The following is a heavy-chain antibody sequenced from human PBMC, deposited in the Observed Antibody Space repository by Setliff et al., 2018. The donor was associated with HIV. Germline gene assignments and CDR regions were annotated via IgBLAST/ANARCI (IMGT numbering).Heavy chain of an antibody. CDR1: GYTFSGNY. V-gene: IGHV1-2*02. J-gene: IGHJ4*02. CDR3: ARAESGDYLHYFDS. D-gene: IGHD4-17*01. CDR2: INPNTGLT. Sequence: EASVKVSCKASGYTFSGNYIHWVRPAPGQGLEWMGWINPNTGLTNYAQKFQGRVTMTRDTSSDTAYMDLNGLNSDDTAMYFCARAESGDYLHYFDSWGQGTPVTVSS.